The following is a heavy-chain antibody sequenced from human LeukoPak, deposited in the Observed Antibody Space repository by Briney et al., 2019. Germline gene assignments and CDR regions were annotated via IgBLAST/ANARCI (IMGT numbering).Heavy chain of an antibody. CDR3: ASLSRYSSSWYADFDY. Sequence: GGSLRLSCAAPGFTFSSYSMNWVRQAPGKGLEWVSSISSSSSYIYYADSVKGRFTISRDNAKNSLYLQMNSLRAEDTAVYYCASLSRYSSSWYADFDYWGQGTLVTVSS. J-gene: IGHJ4*02. D-gene: IGHD6-13*01. V-gene: IGHV3-21*01. CDR2: ISSSSSYI. CDR1: GFTFSSYS.